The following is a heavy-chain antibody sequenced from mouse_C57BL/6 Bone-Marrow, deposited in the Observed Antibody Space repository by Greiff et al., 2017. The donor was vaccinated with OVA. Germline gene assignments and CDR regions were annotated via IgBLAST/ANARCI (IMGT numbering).Heavy chain of an antibody. CDR2: IWRGGST. Sequence: VQRVESGPGLVQPSQSLSITCTVSGFSLTSYGVHWVRQSPGKGLEWLGVIWRGGSTDYNAAFMSRLSITKDNSKSQVFFKMNSLQADDTAIYYCAKRGNYYGSRVYWYFDVWGTGTTVTVSS. CDR1: GFSLTSYG. D-gene: IGHD1-1*01. CDR3: AKRGNYYGSRVYWYFDV. V-gene: IGHV2-5*01. J-gene: IGHJ1*03.